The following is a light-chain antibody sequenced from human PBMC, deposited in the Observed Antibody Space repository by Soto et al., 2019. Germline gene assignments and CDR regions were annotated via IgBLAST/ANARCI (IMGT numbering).Light chain of an antibody. V-gene: IGKV3-11*01. Sequence: EIVMTQSPATLSVSPGETATLSCRASQSVSNNVAWYQQKPGQAPRLLIYGAFNRATGIPARFSGSGSGTDFTLTISSLEPEDFAVYYCQQRNIWPPVTFGQGTRLEIK. J-gene: IGKJ5*01. CDR1: QSVSNN. CDR2: GAF. CDR3: QQRNIWPPVT.